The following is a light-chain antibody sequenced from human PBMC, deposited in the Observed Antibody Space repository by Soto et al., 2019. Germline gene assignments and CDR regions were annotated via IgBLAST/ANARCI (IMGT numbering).Light chain of an antibody. Sequence: DIRMTQSPSSLSASVGDTVTITCRASQSISSHLNWYQQKPGKAPNLLMYTASNLQSGVPSRFSGSGSGTDFTLTISSLQPEDFATYHCQQSSNSPPTFGQGTKLEI. V-gene: IGKV1-39*01. J-gene: IGKJ2*01. CDR3: QQSSNSPPT. CDR2: TAS. CDR1: QSISSH.